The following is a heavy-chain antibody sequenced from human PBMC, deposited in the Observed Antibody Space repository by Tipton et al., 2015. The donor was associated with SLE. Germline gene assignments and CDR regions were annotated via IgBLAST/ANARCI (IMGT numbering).Heavy chain of an antibody. Sequence: SLRLSCTASGFTFGDYAMSWVRQAPGKGLEWVGFIRSKAYGGTTEYAASVKGRFTISRDDSKSIAYLQMNSLKTEDTAVYYCASTTTMTNYIDYWGQGTLVTVSS. V-gene: IGHV3-49*04. CDR3: ASTTTMTNYIDY. CDR2: IRSKAYGGTT. CDR1: GFTFGDYA. J-gene: IGHJ4*02. D-gene: IGHD4-17*01.